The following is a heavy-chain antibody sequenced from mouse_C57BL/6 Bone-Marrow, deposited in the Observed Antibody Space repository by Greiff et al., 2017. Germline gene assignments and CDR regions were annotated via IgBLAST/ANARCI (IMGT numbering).Heavy chain of an antibody. D-gene: IGHD2-5*01. Sequence: QVQLQQPGAELVKPGASVKMSCKASGYTFTSYWITWVKQRPGQGLEWIGDIYPGSGSTNYNEKFKSKSTLTLETSSSTAYMQLSSLTSEDSAVYYCARPYYSNYWYFDVWGTGTTVTVSS. V-gene: IGHV1-55*01. J-gene: IGHJ1*03. CDR3: ARPYYSNYWYFDV. CDR2: IYPGSGST. CDR1: GYTFTSYW.